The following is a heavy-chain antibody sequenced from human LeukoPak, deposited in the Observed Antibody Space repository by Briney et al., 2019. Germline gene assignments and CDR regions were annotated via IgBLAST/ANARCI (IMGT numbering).Heavy chain of an antibody. CDR1: GGSISSSSYY. CDR3: AGPARDDYGGPGAFDI. CDR2: IYYSGST. D-gene: IGHD4-17*01. J-gene: IGHJ3*02. Sequence: SETLSLTCTVSGGSISSSSYYWGWIRQPPGKGLEWIGSIYYSGSTYYNPSLKSRVTISVDTSKNQFSLKLSSVTAADTAVYYWAGPARDDYGGPGAFDIWGQGTMVTVSS. V-gene: IGHV4-39*07.